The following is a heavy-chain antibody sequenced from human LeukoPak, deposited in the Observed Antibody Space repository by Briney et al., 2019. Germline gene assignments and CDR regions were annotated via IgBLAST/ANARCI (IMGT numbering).Heavy chain of an antibody. CDR2: INHSGSP. CDR1: GGSFSGYY. D-gene: IGHD2-21*01. Sequence: SETLSLTCAVYGGSFSGYYWSWIRQPPGKGLEWIGEINHSGSPNYNPSLKRRVTISVDTSKNQFSLKLSSVTAADTAVYYCARRRRGGAALWVYWFDPWGQGTLVTVSS. J-gene: IGHJ5*02. V-gene: IGHV4-34*01. CDR3: ARRRRGGAALWVYWFDP.